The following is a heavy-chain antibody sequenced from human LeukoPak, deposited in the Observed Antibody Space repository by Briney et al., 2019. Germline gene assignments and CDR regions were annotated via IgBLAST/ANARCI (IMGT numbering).Heavy chain of an antibody. CDR3: ARGGYDSSGYYSFFDY. V-gene: IGHV1-18*01. Sequence: ASVKVSCKASGYTFTSYDINWVRQATGQGLEWMGWISAYNGNTNYAQKLQGRVTMTTDTSTSTAYMELRSLRSDDTAVYYCARGGYDSSGYYSFFDYWGQGTLVTVSS. D-gene: IGHD3-22*01. J-gene: IGHJ4*02. CDR2: ISAYNGNT. CDR1: GYTFTSYD.